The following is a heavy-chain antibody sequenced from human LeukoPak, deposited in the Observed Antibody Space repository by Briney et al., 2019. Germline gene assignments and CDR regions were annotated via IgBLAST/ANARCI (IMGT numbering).Heavy chain of an antibody. V-gene: IGHV3-66*01. J-gene: IGHJ4*02. D-gene: IGHD3-10*01. CDR3: AREALGGGGY. Sequence: GGSLRLSCAASGFTVSSNYMSWVRQAPGKGLEWLSIIYSSGSTYYADSVKGRFTISRDSSKNTLYLQMNSLRAEDTAVYYCAREALGGGGYWGQGTLVTVSS. CDR1: GFTVSSNY. CDR2: IYSSGST.